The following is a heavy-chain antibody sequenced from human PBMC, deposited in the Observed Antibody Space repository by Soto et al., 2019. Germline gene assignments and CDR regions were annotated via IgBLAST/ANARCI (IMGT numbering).Heavy chain of an antibody. J-gene: IGHJ6*02. Sequence: GESLKISCNGSGYSFTSYWISWARQMPGKGLEWMGRIDPSDSYTNYSPSFQGHVTISADKSISTAYLQWSSLKASDTAMYYCARLPYYYGSGSYYYYGMDVWGQGTTVTVSS. D-gene: IGHD3-10*01. CDR3: ARLPYYYGSGSYYYYGMDV. CDR1: GYSFTSYW. CDR2: IDPSDSYT. V-gene: IGHV5-10-1*01.